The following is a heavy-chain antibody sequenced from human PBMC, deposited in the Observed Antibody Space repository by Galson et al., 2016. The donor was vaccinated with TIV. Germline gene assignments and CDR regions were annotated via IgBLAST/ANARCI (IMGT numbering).Heavy chain of an antibody. J-gene: IGHJ6*02. CDR2: IDPDDSET. V-gene: IGHV5-51*01. CDR1: GYPFSSWW. D-gene: IGHD3-3*01. Sequence: QSGAEVKKPGEALKISCKGSGYPFSSWWIAWVRQMPGKGLEWMGKIDPDDSETRYSPSFQGQVTISVDKSTRTAFLKWRSLKASDTVMDYCARQAGRGYGLDVWGLGTTVIVS. CDR3: ARQAGRGYGLDV.